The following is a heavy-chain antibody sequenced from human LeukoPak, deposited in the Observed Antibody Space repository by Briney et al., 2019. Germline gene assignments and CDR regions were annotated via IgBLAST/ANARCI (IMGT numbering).Heavy chain of an antibody. V-gene: IGHV3-21*01. D-gene: IGHD1-26*01. CDR3: ARDELWYYFDY. CDR1: GFTFSSYT. CDR2: ISSSSSYT. J-gene: IGHJ4*02. Sequence: GGSLRLSCAASGFTFSSYTMTWVRQAPGKGLEWVSSISSSSSYTYYADSVKGRFTISRDTAKNSLYLQMNSLRAEDTAVHFCARDELWYYFDYWGQGTLVTVSS.